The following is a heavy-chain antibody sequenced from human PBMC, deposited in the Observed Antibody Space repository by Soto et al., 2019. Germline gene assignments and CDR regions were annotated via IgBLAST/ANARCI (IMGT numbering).Heavy chain of an antibody. Sequence: EVQLVESGGGLVQPGGSLRLSCAASGFTFSSYDMNWVRQATGKGLEWVSAIGTAGDTYYPGSVKGRFTISRENAKNSLYLQMNSMRAGDTAVYYCARGPYGSGSPIAPFYFDYWGQGTLVTVSS. D-gene: IGHD3-10*01. CDR3: ARGPYGSGSPIAPFYFDY. V-gene: IGHV3-13*01. CDR1: GFTFSSYD. J-gene: IGHJ4*02. CDR2: IGTAGDT.